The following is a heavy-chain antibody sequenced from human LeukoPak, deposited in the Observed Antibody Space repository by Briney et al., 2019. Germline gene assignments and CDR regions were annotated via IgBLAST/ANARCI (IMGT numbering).Heavy chain of an antibody. V-gene: IGHV7-4-1*02. CDR2: INANTGNP. CDR3: ARGESLLWFGELFWFDP. D-gene: IGHD3-10*01. J-gene: IGHJ5*02. Sequence: ASVKVSCKASGYTFTSYAMNWVRQAPGQGLEWMGWINANTGNPTYAQGFTGRFVFSLDTSVSTAYLQISSLKAEDTAVYYCARGESLLWFGELFWFDPWGQGTLVTVSS. CDR1: GYTFTSYA.